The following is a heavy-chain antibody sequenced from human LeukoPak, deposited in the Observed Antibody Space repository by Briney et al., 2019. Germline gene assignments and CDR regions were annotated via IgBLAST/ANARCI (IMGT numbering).Heavy chain of an antibody. D-gene: IGHD2-15*01. V-gene: IGHV3-23*01. CDR3: AKGHHFGHLGYCSGGSCYPVDY. J-gene: IGHJ4*02. Sequence: GGSLRLACAASGFTFSSYAMSWVRQAPGKGLEWVSAISGSGGSTYYADSVKGRFTISRDNSKNTLYLQMNSLRAEDTAVYYCAKGHHFGHLGYCSGGSCYPVDYWGQGTLVTVSS. CDR2: ISGSGGST. CDR1: GFTFSSYA.